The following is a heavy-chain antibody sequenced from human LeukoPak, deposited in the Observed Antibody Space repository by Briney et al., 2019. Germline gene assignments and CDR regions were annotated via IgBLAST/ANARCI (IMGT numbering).Heavy chain of an antibody. CDR2: INSDGSST. V-gene: IGHV3-74*01. CDR3: ATEGIAAAGIY. CDR1: GFTFSSYW. Sequence: GGSLRLSCAASGFTFSSYWMHWVRQAPGKRLVRVSRINSDGSSTSYADSVKGRFTISRDNAKNTLYLQMNSLRAEDTAVYYCATEGIAAAGIYWGQGTLVTVSS. D-gene: IGHD6-13*01. J-gene: IGHJ4*02.